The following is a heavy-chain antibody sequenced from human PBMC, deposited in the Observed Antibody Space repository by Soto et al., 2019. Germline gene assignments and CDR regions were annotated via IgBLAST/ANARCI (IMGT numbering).Heavy chain of an antibody. V-gene: IGHV4-34*01. CDR1: GGSFSGYY. Sequence: SETLSLTCAVYGGSFSGYYWSWIRQPPGKGLEWIGEINHSGSTNYNPSLKSRVTISVDTSKNQFSLKLSSVTAADTAVYYCARGRYCSSTSCYTKYYYYGMDVWGQGTTVTVSS. D-gene: IGHD2-2*02. CDR3: ARGRYCSSTSCYTKYYYYGMDV. J-gene: IGHJ6*02. CDR2: INHSGST.